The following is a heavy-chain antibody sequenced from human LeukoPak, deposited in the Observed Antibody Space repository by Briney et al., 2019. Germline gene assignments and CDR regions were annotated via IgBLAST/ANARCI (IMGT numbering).Heavy chain of an antibody. CDR3: ARDGLYSSGWSADY. V-gene: IGHV3-30-3*01. Sequence: GRSLRLSCAASGFTLSSYVMHWVRQAPGKGLEWVALISYDGNNQYADSVKGGFTISRDNSKNTVYLQINSLRAEDTAAYYCARDGLYSSGWSADYWGQGILVTVSS. D-gene: IGHD6-19*01. J-gene: IGHJ4*02. CDR2: ISYDGNNQ. CDR1: GFTLSSYV.